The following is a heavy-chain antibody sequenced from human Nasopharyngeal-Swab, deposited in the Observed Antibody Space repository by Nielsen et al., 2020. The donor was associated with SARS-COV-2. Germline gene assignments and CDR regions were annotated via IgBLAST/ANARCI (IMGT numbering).Heavy chain of an antibody. V-gene: IGHV1-8*01. CDR3: ARGFIVATIFHYYYYMDV. CDR2: MNPNSGNT. CDR1: GYTFTSYD. Sequence: SVKVSCKASGYTFTSYDINWVRQATGQGLEWMGWMNPNSGNTGYAQKFQGRVTMTRNTSISTACMELSSLRSEDTAVYYCARGFIVATIFHYYYYMDVWGKGTTVTVSS. D-gene: IGHD5-12*01. J-gene: IGHJ6*03.